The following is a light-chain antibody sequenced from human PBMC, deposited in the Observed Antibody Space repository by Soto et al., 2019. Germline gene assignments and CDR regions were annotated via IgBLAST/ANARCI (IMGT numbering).Light chain of an antibody. V-gene: IGLV2-14*03. CDR3: ISYTSSATNV. CDR1: SSDVGAYKY. Sequence: QSVLPQPASVFGSPGQSITISCTGTSSDVGAYKYVSWYQQHPAKAPKLMIYEVTNRPSGVSNRFSGSKSGNTASLTISGLEAEDEADYYCISYTSSATNVFGTGTKVTVL. CDR2: EVT. J-gene: IGLJ1*01.